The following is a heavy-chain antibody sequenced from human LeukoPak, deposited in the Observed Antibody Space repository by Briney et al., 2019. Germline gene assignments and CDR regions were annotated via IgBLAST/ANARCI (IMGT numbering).Heavy chain of an antibody. CDR3: ARAPRGRIAAAGKRGSLYWYFDL. CDR2: FYYSRST. J-gene: IGHJ2*01. V-gene: IGHV4-59*12. CDR1: GGSISSYY. D-gene: IGHD6-13*01. Sequence: SETLSLTCTVSGGSISSYYWSWIRQPPGRGLEWIGYFYYSRSTSYNPSLKSRVTLSLDTSKHQFSLKLSSATAADTAVYYCARAPRGRIAAAGKRGSLYWYFDLWGRGTLVTVSS.